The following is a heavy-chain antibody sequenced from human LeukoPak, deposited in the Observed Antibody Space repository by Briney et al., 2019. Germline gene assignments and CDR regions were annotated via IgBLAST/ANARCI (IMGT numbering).Heavy chain of an antibody. CDR3: ARGQGSLPAAMAAFDI. CDR2: IKQDGSEK. CDR1: GFTFGSYW. J-gene: IGHJ3*02. D-gene: IGHD2-2*01. V-gene: IGHV3-7*01. Sequence: PGGSLRLSCAASGFTFGSYWMSWVRQAPGKGLEWVANIKQDGSEKYYVDSVKGRFTISRDNAQNSLYLQMNSLRAEDTAVYYCARGQGSLPAAMAAFDIWGQGTKGTVSS.